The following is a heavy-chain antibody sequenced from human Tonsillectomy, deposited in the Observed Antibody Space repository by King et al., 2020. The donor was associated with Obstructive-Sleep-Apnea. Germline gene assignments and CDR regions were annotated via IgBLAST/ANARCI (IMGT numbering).Heavy chain of an antibody. J-gene: IGHJ4*02. V-gene: IGHV2-5*09. Sequence: VTLKESGPTLVKPTQTLTLTCTLSGFSLSTSRVAVGWIRQPPGKALEWLALIYWGDDKCYRPSLKSRLTITKDTSKNPVVLTMTNMDPVDTATYYCAQISGGFGELATFDFWGQGTLVTVSS. CDR3: AQISGGFGELATFDF. CDR1: GFSLSTSRVA. CDR2: IYWGDDK. D-gene: IGHD3-10*01.